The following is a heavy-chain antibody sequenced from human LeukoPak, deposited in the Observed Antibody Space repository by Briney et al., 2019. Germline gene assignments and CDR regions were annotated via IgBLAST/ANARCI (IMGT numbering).Heavy chain of an antibody. D-gene: IGHD5-18*01. CDR1: GGSVSSYY. CDR3: ARQKRGYSYGSWFDP. J-gene: IGHJ5*02. CDR2: IHYSGST. V-gene: IGHV4-59*02. Sequence: SETLSLTCTVSGGSVSSYYWSWIRQPPGKGLEWIGYIHYSGSTNYNPSLKSRVTISVDTSKNQFSLKLSSVTAADTAVYYCARQKRGYSYGSWFDPWGQGTLVTVSS.